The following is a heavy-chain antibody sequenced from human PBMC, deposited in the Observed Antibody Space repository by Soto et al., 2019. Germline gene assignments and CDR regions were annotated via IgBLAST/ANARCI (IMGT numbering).Heavy chain of an antibody. CDR2: IYPGDSDT. D-gene: IGHD1-26*01. Sequence: PGESLKISCKGSGYSFTSYWIGWVRQMPGKGLEWMGIIYPGDSDTRYSPSFQGQVTISADKSISTAYLQWSSLKASDTAMYYCARLARRFIVDFYYFDYWGQGTLVTVSS. J-gene: IGHJ4*02. V-gene: IGHV5-51*01. CDR1: GYSFTSYW. CDR3: ARLARRFIVDFYYFDY.